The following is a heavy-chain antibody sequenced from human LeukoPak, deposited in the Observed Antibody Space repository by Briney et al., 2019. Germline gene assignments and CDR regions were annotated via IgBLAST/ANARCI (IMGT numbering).Heavy chain of an antibody. V-gene: IGHV1-69*04. CDR2: IIPILGIA. CDR3: ARGTSFGGAPYYFDY. Sequence: SVKVSCKASGGTFSSYAISWVRQAPGQGLEWMGRIIPILGIANYAQKFQGRVTITADKSTSTAYMELSSLRSEDTAVYYCARGTSFGGAPYYFDYRGQGTLVTVSS. CDR1: GGTFSSYA. J-gene: IGHJ4*02. D-gene: IGHD2-15*01.